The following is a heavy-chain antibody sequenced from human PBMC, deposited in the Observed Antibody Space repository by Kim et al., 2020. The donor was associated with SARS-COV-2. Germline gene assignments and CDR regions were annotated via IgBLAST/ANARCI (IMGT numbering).Heavy chain of an antibody. Sequence: GWSLRLSCAASGFTFSSYGMHWVRQAPGKGLEWVAVISYDGSNKYYADSVKGRFTISRDNSKNTLYLQMNSLRAEDTAVYYCADMAAAGRGYWGQGTLVTVSS. CDR3: ADMAAAGRGY. CDR2: ISYDGSNK. J-gene: IGHJ4*02. D-gene: IGHD6-13*01. CDR1: GFTFSSYG. V-gene: IGHV3-33*05.